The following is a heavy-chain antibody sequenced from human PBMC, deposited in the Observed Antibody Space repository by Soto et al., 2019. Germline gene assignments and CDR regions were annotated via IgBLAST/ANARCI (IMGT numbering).Heavy chain of an antibody. CDR2: IIPIFGTA. Sequence: QVQLVQSGAEVKKPGSSEKVSCKASGGTFSSYAISWVRQAPGQGLEWMGGIIPIFGTANYAQKFQGRVTITVDESTSTAYMELSSLRSEDTAMYYCARHPGGRGYYYGMDVWGQGTTVTVSS. CDR3: ARHPGGRGYYYGMDV. V-gene: IGHV1-69*12. J-gene: IGHJ6*02. D-gene: IGHD2-15*01. CDR1: GGTFSSYA.